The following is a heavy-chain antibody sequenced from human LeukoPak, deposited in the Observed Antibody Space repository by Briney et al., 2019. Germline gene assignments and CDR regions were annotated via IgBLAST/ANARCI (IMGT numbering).Heavy chain of an antibody. D-gene: IGHD6-13*01. CDR3: ARDKKRYSSSWFADY. CDR1: GYTFTSYG. V-gene: IGHV1-18*01. J-gene: IGHJ4*02. Sequence: ASVKVSCKASGYTFTSYGISWVRQAPGQGLEWMGWISAYNGNTNYAQKLQGRVTMTTDTSTSTAYMELRSLRSDDTAVYYCARDKKRYSSSWFADYWGQGTLVTVSS. CDR2: ISAYNGNT.